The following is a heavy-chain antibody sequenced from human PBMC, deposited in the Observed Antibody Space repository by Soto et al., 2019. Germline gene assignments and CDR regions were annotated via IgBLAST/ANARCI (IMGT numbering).Heavy chain of an antibody. CDR3: ASGMGNYDILTGTFDY. CDR2: IIPILGIA. D-gene: IGHD3-9*01. Sequence: QVQLVQSGAEVKKPGSSVKVSCKASGGTFSSYTISWVRQAPGQGLEWMGRIIPILGIANYAQKFQGRVTITADKSTSTAYMELSSLRSEDTAVYYCASGMGNYDILTGTFDYWGQGTLVTVSS. V-gene: IGHV1-69*02. J-gene: IGHJ4*02. CDR1: GGTFSSYT.